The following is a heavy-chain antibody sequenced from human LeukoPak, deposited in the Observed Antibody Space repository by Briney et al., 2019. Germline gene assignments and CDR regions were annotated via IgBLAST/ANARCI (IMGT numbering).Heavy chain of an antibody. V-gene: IGHV1-18*01. Sequence: ASVKVSCKASGYTFTSYGISWVRQAPGQGLEWMGWISAYNGNTNYAQKLQGRVTMTTDTSTSTAYMELRSLRSDDTAVYYCARGCSSTSCFDYYYYGMDVRGQGTTVTVSS. CDR3: ARGCSSTSCFDYYYYGMDV. CDR1: GYTFTSYG. J-gene: IGHJ6*02. CDR2: ISAYNGNT. D-gene: IGHD2-2*01.